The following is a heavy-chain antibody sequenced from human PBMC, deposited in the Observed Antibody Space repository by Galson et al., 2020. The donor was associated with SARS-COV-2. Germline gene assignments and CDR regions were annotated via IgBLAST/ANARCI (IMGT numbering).Heavy chain of an antibody. CDR2: TYHSGST. D-gene: IGHD3-9*01. V-gene: IGHV4-31*03. CDR3: AREYDVLTGYGCDSWCGS. CDR1: GGSISSGGYF. J-gene: IGHJ5*01. Sequence: SETLSLTCTVSGGSISSGGYFWTWMRQRPGQGPEWIGYTYHSGSTYYNPSLRSRVAMSVDTSRRHFYLNLTSVTAADTAMYYCAREYDVLTGYGCDSWCGSWGPGILVTVSS.